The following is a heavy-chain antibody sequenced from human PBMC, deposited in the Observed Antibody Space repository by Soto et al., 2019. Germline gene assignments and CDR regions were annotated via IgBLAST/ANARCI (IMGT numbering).Heavy chain of an antibody. CDR3: DRGGYRSSWYNWFDP. V-gene: IGHV4-30-4*01. D-gene: IGHD6-13*01. CDR2: IYYSGST. J-gene: IGHJ5*02. CDR1: GGSISSGDYY. Sequence: SETLSLTCTVSGGSISSGDYYWSWIRQPPGKGLEWIGYIYYSGSTYYNPSLKSRVTISVDTSKNQFSLKLSSVTAADTAVYYCDRGGYRSSWYNWFDPWGQGTLVTVSS.